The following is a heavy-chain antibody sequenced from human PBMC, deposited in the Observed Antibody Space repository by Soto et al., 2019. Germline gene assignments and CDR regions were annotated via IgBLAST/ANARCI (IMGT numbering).Heavy chain of an antibody. J-gene: IGHJ5*02. D-gene: IGHD3-10*01. Sequence: PSETLSLTCTVSGGSISSSSYYRGWIRQPPGKGLEWTGSIYYSGGTYYNPSLKSRVTISVDTSKNQFSLKLSSVTAADTAVYYCARHRGPMVRGVISNWFDPWGQGTLVTVSS. CDR3: ARHRGPMVRGVISNWFDP. CDR1: GGSISSSSYY. V-gene: IGHV4-39*01. CDR2: IYYSGGT.